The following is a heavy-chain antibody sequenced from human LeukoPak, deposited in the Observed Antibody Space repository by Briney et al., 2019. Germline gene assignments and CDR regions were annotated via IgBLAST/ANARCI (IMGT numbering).Heavy chain of an antibody. CDR2: INHSGGT. CDR3: ASYGSGSYYNKALDY. CDR1: GGSFSGYY. D-gene: IGHD3-10*01. V-gene: IGHV4-34*01. J-gene: IGHJ4*02. Sequence: SETLSLTCAVYGGSFSGYYWSWIRQPPGKGLEWIGEINHSGGTNYNPSLKSRVTISVDTSKNQFSLKLSSVTAADTAVYYCASYGSGSYYNKALDYWGQGTLVTVSS.